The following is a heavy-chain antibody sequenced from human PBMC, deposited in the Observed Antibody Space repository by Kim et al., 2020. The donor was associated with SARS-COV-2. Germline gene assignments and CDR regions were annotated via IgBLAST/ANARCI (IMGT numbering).Heavy chain of an antibody. CDR2: IRSSYSDI. CDR3: AILYNLRTNDAFDI. J-gene: IGHJ3*02. V-gene: IGHV3-48*02. CDR1: GFTFSSYD. Sequence: GGSLRLSCAASGFTFSSYDTNWVRQAPGKGLEWVSHIRSSYSDIQYADSVKGRFTISRDNAKNSLFLQMSSLRDEDTAVYYCAILYNLRTNDAFDIWGQGTMVTVSS. D-gene: IGHD2-8*01.